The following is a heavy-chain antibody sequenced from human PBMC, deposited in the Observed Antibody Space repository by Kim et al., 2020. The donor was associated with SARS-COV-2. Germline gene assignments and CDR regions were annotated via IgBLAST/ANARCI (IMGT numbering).Heavy chain of an antibody. CDR1: GYTFTSYG. D-gene: IGHD3-16*02. J-gene: IGHJ6*02. V-gene: IGHV1-18*01. CDR2: ISAYNGNT. Sequence: ASVKVSCKASGYTFTSYGISWVRQAPGQGLEWMGWISAYNGNTNYAQKLQGRVTMTTDTSTSTAYMELRSLRSDDTAVYYCARDQSLYGDIYYYYGMDVWGQGTTVTVSS. CDR3: ARDQSLYGDIYYYYGMDV.